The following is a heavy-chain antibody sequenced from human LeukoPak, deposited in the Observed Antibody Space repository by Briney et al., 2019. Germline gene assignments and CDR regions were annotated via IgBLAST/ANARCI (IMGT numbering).Heavy chain of an antibody. Sequence: GGSLRLSCAASTFTFSNAWMSWVRQAPGKGLERVGRIKSKSDGGTTDYAAPVKGRFTISRDDSKNTLYLQMNSLKTEDTAVYYCTTAPRGYCSGGSCSYAFDIWGQGTMVTVSS. V-gene: IGHV3-15*01. J-gene: IGHJ3*02. CDR2: IKSKSDGGTT. CDR3: TTAPRGYCSGGSCSYAFDI. CDR1: TFTFSNAW. D-gene: IGHD2-15*01.